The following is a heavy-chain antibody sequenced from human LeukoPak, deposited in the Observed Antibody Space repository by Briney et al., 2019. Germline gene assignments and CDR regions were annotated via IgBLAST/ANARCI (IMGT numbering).Heavy chain of an antibody. CDR1: GGSISSYY. CDR3: ARGGLYYDILTGYDY. J-gene: IGHJ4*02. CDR2: IYYSGST. Sequence: SETLSLTCTVSGGSISSYYWGWIRQPPGKGLEWIGSIYYSGSTYYNPSLKSRVTISVDTSKNQFSLKLSSVTAADTAVYYCARGGLYYDILTGYDYWGQGTLVTVSS. V-gene: IGHV4-39*01. D-gene: IGHD3-9*01.